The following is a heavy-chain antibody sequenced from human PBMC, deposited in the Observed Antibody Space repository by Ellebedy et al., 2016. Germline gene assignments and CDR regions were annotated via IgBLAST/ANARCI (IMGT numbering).Heavy chain of an antibody. D-gene: IGHD4-23*01. CDR2: IDKSGITT. J-gene: IGHJ2*01. CDR3: AKNQGTVVADWYFDL. CDR1: GFIFSDYA. V-gene: IGHV3-23*05. Sequence: GESLKISCAASGFIFSDYAMSWVRQAPGKGLEWVSTIDKSGITTYDADSVRGRFTISRDNSKNTLYLQMNSLRAGDTATYYCAKNQGTVVADWYFDLWGRGTLVTLSS.